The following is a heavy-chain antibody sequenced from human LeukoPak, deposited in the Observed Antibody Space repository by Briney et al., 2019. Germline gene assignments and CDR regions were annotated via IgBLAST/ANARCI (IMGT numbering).Heavy chain of an antibody. D-gene: IGHD3-22*01. CDR3: ARAYYYDSSGYYYEWLDY. J-gene: IGHJ4*02. CDR1: GYTFTSYY. CDR2: INPNSGGT. Sequence: ASVKVSCKASGYTFTSYYMHWVRQAPGQGLEWMGWINPNSGGTNYAQKFQGRVTMTRDTSISTAYMELSRLRSDDTAVYYCARAYYYDSSGYYYEWLDYWGQGTLVTVSS. V-gene: IGHV1-2*02.